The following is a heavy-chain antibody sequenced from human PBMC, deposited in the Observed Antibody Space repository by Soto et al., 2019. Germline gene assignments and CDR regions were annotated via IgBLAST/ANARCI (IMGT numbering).Heavy chain of an antibody. Sequence: GALRLSCAATGFAFSTYGMHWVRQAPGKGREWVAAISYDGNEKYYADSLQGRFTISRDNSKNALYLQVNSLRGEDTAVYYCAKASVVVITPNWFDPWGQGTLVTVSS. CDR3: AKASVVVITPNWFDP. J-gene: IGHJ5*02. CDR2: ISYDGNEK. D-gene: IGHD3-22*01. CDR1: GFAFSTYG. V-gene: IGHV3-30*18.